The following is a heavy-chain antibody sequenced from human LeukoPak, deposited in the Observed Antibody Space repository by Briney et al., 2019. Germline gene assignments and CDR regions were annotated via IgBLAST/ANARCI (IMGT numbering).Heavy chain of an antibody. CDR3: ASHGGTVTPWSA. CDR2: INPNSGGT. Sequence: ASVKVSCKASGYTFTGYYMHWVRQAPGQGLEWMRWINPNSGGTNYAQKFQGRVTMTRDTSISTAYMELSRLRSDDAAVYYCASHGGTVTPWSAWGQGTLVTVSS. J-gene: IGHJ5*02. D-gene: IGHD4-17*01. CDR1: GYTFTGYY. V-gene: IGHV1-2*02.